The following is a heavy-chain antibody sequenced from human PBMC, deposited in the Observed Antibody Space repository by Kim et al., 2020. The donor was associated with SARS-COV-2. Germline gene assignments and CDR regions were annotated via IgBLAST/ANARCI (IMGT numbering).Heavy chain of an antibody. CDR3: ARRPAAGTGDWFDP. Sequence: NQSLKSRVTISVDTSKNQFSRKLSSVTAADTAVYYCARRPAAGTGDWFDPWGQGTLVTVSS. J-gene: IGHJ5*02. V-gene: IGHV4-39*01. D-gene: IGHD6-13*01.